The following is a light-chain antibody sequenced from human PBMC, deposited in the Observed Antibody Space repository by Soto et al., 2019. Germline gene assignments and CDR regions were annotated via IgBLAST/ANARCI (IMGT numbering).Light chain of an antibody. J-gene: IGKJ1*01. CDR1: ESVSRW. Sequence: DIQMTQSPSTLSASVGDRVTITCRASESVSRWWAWYQQKPGRTPKLLIYQASTLETGVPSRFSGSGSGTEFTLTISRLQPDDLAPYFCQQYNAYSRTFGQGTKVEIK. CDR2: QAS. CDR3: QQYNAYSRT. V-gene: IGKV1-5*03.